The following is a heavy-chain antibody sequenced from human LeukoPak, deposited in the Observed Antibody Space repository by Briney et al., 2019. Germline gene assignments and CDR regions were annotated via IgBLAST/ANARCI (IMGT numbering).Heavy chain of an antibody. CDR2: ISGSGGST. D-gene: IGHD3-10*01. CDR1: GSTFSSYA. CDR3: AKDSAYYYGSGSSFDY. Sequence: GGSLRLSCAASGSTFSSYAMSWVRQAPGKGLEWVSAISGSGGSTYYADSVKGRFTISRDNSKNTLYLQMNSLRAEDTAVYYCAKDSAYYYGSGSSFDYWGQGTLVTVSS. V-gene: IGHV3-23*01. J-gene: IGHJ4*02.